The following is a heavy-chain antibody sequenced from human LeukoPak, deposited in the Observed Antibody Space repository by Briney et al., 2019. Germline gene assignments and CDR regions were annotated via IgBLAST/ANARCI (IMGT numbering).Heavy chain of an antibody. CDR2: ISSSGNT. D-gene: IGHD3-9*01. CDR1: GYSISSGYY. CDR3: ARLHGVRYFDWPT. J-gene: IGHJ5*02. Sequence: SETLSLTCSVSGYSISSGYYWGWIRQPPGKRLEWVGSISSSGNTYYNPTLKSRVTISVDTSKNQFSLNLTSVTAADAAVYYCARLHGVRYFDWPTWGQGTLVTVSS. V-gene: IGHV4-38-2*02.